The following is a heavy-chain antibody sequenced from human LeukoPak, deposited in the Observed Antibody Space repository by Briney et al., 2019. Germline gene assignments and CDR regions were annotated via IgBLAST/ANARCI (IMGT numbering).Heavy chain of an antibody. V-gene: IGHV4-59*08. CDR3: ARTPYYYGSPDYFDY. CDR2: IYYSGST. J-gene: IGHJ4*02. Sequence: PSETLSLTCTVSGGSISSYYWSWIRQPPGKGLEWIGYIYYSGSTNYNPSLKSRVTISVDTSKNQFSLKLSSVTAADTAVYYCARTPYYYGSPDYFDYWGQGTLVTVSS. CDR1: GGSISSYY. D-gene: IGHD3-10*01.